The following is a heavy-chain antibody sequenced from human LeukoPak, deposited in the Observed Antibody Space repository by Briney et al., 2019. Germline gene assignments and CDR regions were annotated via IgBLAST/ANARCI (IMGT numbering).Heavy chain of an antibody. J-gene: IGHJ6*03. CDR1: GGSISSSSYY. D-gene: IGHD5-18*01. CDR2: INHSGST. CDR3: AREGRRGYSYGYLTYYYYMDV. V-gene: IGHV4-39*07. Sequence: SETLSLTCTVSGGSISSSSYYWSWIRQPPGKGLEWIGEINHSGSTNYNPSLKSRVTISVDTSKNQFSLKLSSVTAADTAVYYCAREGRRGYSYGYLTYYYYMDVWGKGTTVTISS.